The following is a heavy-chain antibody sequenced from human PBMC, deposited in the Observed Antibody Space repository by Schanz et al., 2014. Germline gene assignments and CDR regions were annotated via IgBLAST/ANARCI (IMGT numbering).Heavy chain of an antibody. CDR2: IIPSLGLA. CDR1: GGTFSSFG. V-gene: IGHV1-69*04. D-gene: IGHD2-21*01. Sequence: VQLEQSGAEVKKPGSSVKVSCKASGGTFSSFGINWVRQAPGQGLEWMGRIIPSLGLAKYEQKFQDKVTFTADTSTATAYMELSGLRSEDTAVYYCARDRLECGAECYSVEVFEIWGQGTLVIVSS. J-gene: IGHJ4*02. CDR3: ARDRLECGAECYSVEVFEI.